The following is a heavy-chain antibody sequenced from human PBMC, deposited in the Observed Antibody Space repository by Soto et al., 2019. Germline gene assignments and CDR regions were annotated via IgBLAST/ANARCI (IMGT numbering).Heavy chain of an antibody. D-gene: IGHD5-12*01. CDR2: ISDSGSTI. Sequence: GGSLRLCCAASGFPFSSYAMNWVRQTPDKGLEWLSYISDSGSTIHYADSVKGRFTISRDNAKNSLYLQMNSLRADDTAVYYCTRDGSWGQGTLVTVSS. CDR3: TRDGS. CDR1: GFPFSSYA. J-gene: IGHJ5*02. V-gene: IGHV3-48*01.